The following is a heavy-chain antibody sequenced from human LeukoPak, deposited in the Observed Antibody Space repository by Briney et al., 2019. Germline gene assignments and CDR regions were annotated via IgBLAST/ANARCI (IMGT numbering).Heavy chain of an antibody. CDR3: TRPSYYYTSGSFYRPDQPDY. CDR1: GYSFTSYR. Sequence: GESLKISCKTSGYSFTSYRIAWVRQMPGKGLEWMGIIYPGDSSTKYSPSFQGQVTISADKSISTAYLQWSSLKASDTAMYYCTRPSYYYTSGSFYRPDQPDYWGQGTPVTVSS. D-gene: IGHD3-10*01. V-gene: IGHV5-51*01. CDR2: IYPGDSST. J-gene: IGHJ4*02.